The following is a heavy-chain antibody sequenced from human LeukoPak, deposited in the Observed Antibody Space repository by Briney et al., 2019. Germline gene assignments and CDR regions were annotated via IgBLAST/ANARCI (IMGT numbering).Heavy chain of an antibody. D-gene: IGHD3-22*01. CDR1: GGTFSSYA. CDR2: IIPILGTA. J-gene: IGHJ5*02. Sequence: SVKVSCKASGGTFSSYAISWVRQAPGQGLEWMGGIIPILGTANYAQKFQGRVTITADKSTSTVYMELSSLRSEDTAVYYCARGAHVRMYDSNHNCFDPWGQGTLVTVSS. V-gene: IGHV1-69*10. CDR3: ARGAHVRMYDSNHNCFDP.